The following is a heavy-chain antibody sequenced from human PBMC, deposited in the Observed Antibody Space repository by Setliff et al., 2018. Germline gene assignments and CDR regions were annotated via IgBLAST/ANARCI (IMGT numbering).Heavy chain of an antibody. J-gene: IGHJ5*02. Sequence: GGSLRLSCVTPGFTFSTYWMHWVRQAPGRGLVWVARISTDGSSITYADSVKGRFTISRDNARNTLYLQMNSLTAEDTAVYYCARVGSKPQLGWFDPWGQGTLVTVSS. CDR2: ISTDGSSI. CDR3: ARVGSKPQLGWFDP. CDR1: GFTFSTYW. D-gene: IGHD1-26*01. V-gene: IGHV3-74*03.